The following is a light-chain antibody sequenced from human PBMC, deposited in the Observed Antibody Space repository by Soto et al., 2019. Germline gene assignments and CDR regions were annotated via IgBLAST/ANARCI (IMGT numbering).Light chain of an antibody. V-gene: IGKV3-20*01. Sequence: EIALTQSPATLPLSPGERATLSCRASQSVSILLAWYQQKPGQAPRLLIYGASTRATGIPARFTGSGSGTDFTLTISRLEPEDFAVYYCQQYVSSPWAFGQGTKVDIK. CDR1: QSVSIL. J-gene: IGKJ1*01. CDR2: GAS. CDR3: QQYVSSPWA.